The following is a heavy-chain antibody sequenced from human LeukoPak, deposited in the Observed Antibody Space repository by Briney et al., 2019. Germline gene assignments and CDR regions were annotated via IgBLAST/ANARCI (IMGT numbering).Heavy chain of an antibody. Sequence: SETLSLTCTVSGGSVSSGSYYWSWIRPPPGKGLEWIGYIYYSGSTNYNPSLKSRVTISVDTSKNQFSLKLSSVTAADTAVYYCARDSPPYSGSYYNGMDVWGQGTTVTVSS. CDR2: IYYSGST. CDR1: GGSVSSGSYY. V-gene: IGHV4-61*01. J-gene: IGHJ6*02. CDR3: ARDSPPYSGSYYNGMDV. D-gene: IGHD1-26*01.